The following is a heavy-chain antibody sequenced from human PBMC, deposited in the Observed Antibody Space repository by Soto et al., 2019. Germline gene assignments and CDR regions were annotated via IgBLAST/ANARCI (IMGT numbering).Heavy chain of an antibody. D-gene: IGHD3-9*01. V-gene: IGHV1-69*13. CDR1: GVTFCSYA. CDR3: AREEMSYDILTGHYYYYGMDV. J-gene: IGHJ6*02. CDR2: IIPIFGTA. Sequence: GASVKVSCKASGVTFCSYAISWVRQAPGQGLEGMGGIIPIFGTANYAQKFQGRVTITADGSTTTAYMELSSLRSEDTAVYYCAREEMSYDILTGHYYYYGMDVWGQGTTVTVSS.